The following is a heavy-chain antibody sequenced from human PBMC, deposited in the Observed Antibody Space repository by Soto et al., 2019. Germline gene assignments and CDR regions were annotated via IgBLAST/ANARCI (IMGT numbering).Heavy chain of an antibody. CDR1: GFTFNTYG. CDR2: ISYDGGNR. Sequence: PGGSLRLSCAASGFTFNTYGLHWVRQAPGKGLEWVAVISYDGGNRFYADSVKGRFAISRDNSKNTLYLEMSSLRGDDTAIYHCAKELRQYGRYYSMDVWGQGTMVTVSS. V-gene: IGHV3-30*18. CDR3: AKELRQYGRYYSMDV. D-gene: IGHD3-10*01. J-gene: IGHJ6*02.